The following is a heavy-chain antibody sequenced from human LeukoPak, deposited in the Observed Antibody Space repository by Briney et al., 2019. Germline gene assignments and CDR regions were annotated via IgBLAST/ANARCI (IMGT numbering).Heavy chain of an antibody. CDR3: ARDSRSGSYYDGFDY. D-gene: IGHD1-26*01. Sequence: SETLSLTCTVSGGSISSYYWSWIRQPPGKGLEWIGYIYYSGSTNYNPSLKSRVTISVDTSKNQFSLKLSSVTAADTAVYYCARDSRSGSYYDGFDYWGQGTLVTVSS. CDR2: IYYSGST. J-gene: IGHJ4*02. CDR1: GGSISSYY. V-gene: IGHV4-59*12.